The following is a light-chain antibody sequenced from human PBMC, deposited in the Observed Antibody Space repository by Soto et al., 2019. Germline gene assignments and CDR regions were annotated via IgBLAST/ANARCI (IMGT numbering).Light chain of an antibody. CDR2: STT. CDR1: TGTVTSTHS. CDR3: QLYYGATRV. J-gene: IGLJ3*02. V-gene: IGLV7-43*01. Sequence: QAVVTQEPSLTVSPGGTVTLTCASSTGTVTSTHSPNWFQQKPGQAPRALIYSTTNKYSWTPARFSGSLLGGKAALTLSGVQPEDEAEYYCQLYYGATRVFGGGTKLTVL.